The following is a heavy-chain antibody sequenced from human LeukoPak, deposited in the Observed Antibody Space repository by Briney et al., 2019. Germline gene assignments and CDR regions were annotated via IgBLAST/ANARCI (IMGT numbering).Heavy chain of an antibody. D-gene: IGHD4-17*01. J-gene: IGHJ6*02. CDR3: ARDKVPDGGMDV. Sequence: SGTLSLTCAVSGGSISSSNWWSWVRQPPGKGLEWIGEIYHSGSTNYNPSLKSRVTMSVDTSKNQFSLKLSSVTAADTAVYYCARDKVPDGGMDVWGQGTTVTVSS. V-gene: IGHV4-4*02. CDR1: GGSISSSNW. CDR2: IYHSGST.